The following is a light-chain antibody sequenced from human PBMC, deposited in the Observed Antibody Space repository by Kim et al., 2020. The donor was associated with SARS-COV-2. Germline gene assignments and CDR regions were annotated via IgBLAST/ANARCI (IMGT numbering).Light chain of an antibody. CDR2: QHD. CDR1: KMGDKY. CDR3: QAWDSSAAV. Sequence: LSPGPTARITCSGDKMGDKYAFWYQQKPGPSPVLVMFQHDKRPSGISQRFSGSNSGNTAILTISGTRTIDEADYYCQAWDSSAAVFGGGTQLTVL. V-gene: IGLV3-1*01. J-gene: IGLJ2*01.